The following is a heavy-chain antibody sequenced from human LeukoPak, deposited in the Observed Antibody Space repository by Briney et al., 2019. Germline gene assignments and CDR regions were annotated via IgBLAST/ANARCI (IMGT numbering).Heavy chain of an antibody. V-gene: IGHV3-74*01. Sequence: PGGSLRLSCAASRFTFRSYWMHWVRQAPGKGLVWVSRIYSDGNTTNYADSVKGRFTISRDNAKNTLYLQMNSLRAEDTAVYYCARDQGSTSRGIDYWGQGTLVTVSS. CDR1: RFTFRSYW. D-gene: IGHD2-2*01. J-gene: IGHJ4*02. CDR3: ARDQGSTSRGIDY. CDR2: IYSDGNTT.